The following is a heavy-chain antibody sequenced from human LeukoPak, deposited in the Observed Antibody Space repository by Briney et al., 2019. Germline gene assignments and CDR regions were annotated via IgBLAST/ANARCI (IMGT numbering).Heavy chain of an antibody. J-gene: IGHJ4*02. V-gene: IGHV3-23*01. D-gene: IGHD6-13*01. CDR1: GFTFSSYA. CDR3: AKGDLYSSSWSGFDY. Sequence: GGSLRLSCAASGFTFSSYAMSWVRQAPGKGLEWVSAVSGSGGSTYYADSVKGRFTISRDNSKNTLYLQMNSLRAEDTAVYYCAKGDLYSSSWSGFDYWGQGTLVTVSS. CDR2: VSGSGGST.